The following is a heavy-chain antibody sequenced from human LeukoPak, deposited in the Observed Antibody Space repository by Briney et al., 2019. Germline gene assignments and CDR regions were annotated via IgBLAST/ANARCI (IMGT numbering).Heavy chain of an antibody. D-gene: IGHD3-22*01. Sequence: PSETLSLTCTVSGGSISSYYWSWIRQPPGKGLEWIGSIYYSGSTYYNPSLKSRVTISVDTSKNQFSLKLSSVTAADTAVYYCARLVPMIVVDYWGQGTLVTVSS. CDR2: IYYSGST. V-gene: IGHV4-39*01. J-gene: IGHJ4*02. CDR1: GGSISSYY. CDR3: ARLVPMIVVDY.